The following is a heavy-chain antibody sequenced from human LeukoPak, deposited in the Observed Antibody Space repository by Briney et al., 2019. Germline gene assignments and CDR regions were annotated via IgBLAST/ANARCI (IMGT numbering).Heavy chain of an antibody. CDR2: ISDSGGST. J-gene: IGHJ4*02. V-gene: IGHV3-23*01. Sequence: PGGSLRLSCAASGFTFNNYAMTWVRQAPGKGLEWVSTISDSGGSTYYADSVKGRFTISRDNSKNTPYLQVSNLKAEDTALYYCAMTVAADYWGQGTLVTVSS. D-gene: IGHD6-19*01. CDR3: AMTVAADY. CDR1: GFTFNNYA.